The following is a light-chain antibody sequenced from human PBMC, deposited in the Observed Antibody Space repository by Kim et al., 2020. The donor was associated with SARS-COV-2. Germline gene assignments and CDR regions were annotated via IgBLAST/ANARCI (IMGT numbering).Light chain of an antibody. CDR1: QSVSTD. Sequence: LSPGERATLSCRASQSVSTDLAWYQQKPGQAPRLFIYDASNRATGIPARFIGSGSGTDFTVTVSSLEPEDSAIYYCQQRNKWPRTFGQGTKVDIK. V-gene: IGKV3-11*01. J-gene: IGKJ1*01. CDR3: QQRNKWPRT. CDR2: DAS.